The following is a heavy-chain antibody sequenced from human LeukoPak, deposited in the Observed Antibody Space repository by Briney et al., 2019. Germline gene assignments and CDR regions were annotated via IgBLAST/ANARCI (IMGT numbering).Heavy chain of an antibody. CDR3: AKGYSSGEDY. J-gene: IGHJ4*02. CDR1: GITFSNYA. V-gene: IGHV3-23*01. Sequence: GGSLRLSCAVSGITFSNYAMSWVRQAPGKGPEWVSSISGSGGSTYYADSMKGRFTISRDNSKNTLYLQMNSLRAEDTAVYHCAKGYSSGEDYWGQGTLVTVSS. CDR2: ISGSGGST. D-gene: IGHD6-19*01.